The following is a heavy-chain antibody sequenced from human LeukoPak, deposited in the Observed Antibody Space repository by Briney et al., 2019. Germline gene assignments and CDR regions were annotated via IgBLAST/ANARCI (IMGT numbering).Heavy chain of an antibody. V-gene: IGHV3-66*04. CDR1: GFTVSSNY. D-gene: IGHD4-17*01. J-gene: IGHJ4*02. Sequence: SGGSLRLSCAASGFTVSSNYMSWVRQAPGKGLEWVSVIYSGGSTYYADSVKGRFTISRDNSKNTLYLQMNSLRAEDSAVYYCTKQRDPDTTLTTDYWGQGTLVTVSS. CDR2: IYSGGST. CDR3: TKQRDPDTTLTTDY.